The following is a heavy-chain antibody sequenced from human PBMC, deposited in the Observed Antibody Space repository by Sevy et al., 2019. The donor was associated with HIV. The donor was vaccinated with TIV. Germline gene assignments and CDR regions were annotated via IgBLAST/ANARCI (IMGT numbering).Heavy chain of an antibody. CDR1: GGSFSGYY. Sequence: SETLSLTCAVYGGSFSGYYWSWIRRPPGKGLEWIGELKHSGSTNHNPSLKSRVTISVDTSKNQFSLKLSSVTAADTAVYYCATHCSGTSCSHAFDIWGQGTMVTVSS. D-gene: IGHD2-2*01. CDR2: LKHSGST. J-gene: IGHJ3*02. V-gene: IGHV4-34*01. CDR3: ATHCSGTSCSHAFDI.